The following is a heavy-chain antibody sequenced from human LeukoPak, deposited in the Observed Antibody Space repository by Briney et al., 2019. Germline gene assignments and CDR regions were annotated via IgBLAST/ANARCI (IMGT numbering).Heavy chain of an antibody. V-gene: IGHV3-66*01. CDR1: GFTVSSNY. D-gene: IGHD3-22*01. CDR3: ARENSDSSGFDY. Sequence: GGSLRLSCAASGFTVSSNYMSWVRQAPGKGLEWVSVIYSGGSTYYADSVKGRFTISRDNSKNTLYLQMNSLRAEDTAVYYCARENSDSSGFDYWVQGTLVTVSS. CDR2: IYSGGST. J-gene: IGHJ4*02.